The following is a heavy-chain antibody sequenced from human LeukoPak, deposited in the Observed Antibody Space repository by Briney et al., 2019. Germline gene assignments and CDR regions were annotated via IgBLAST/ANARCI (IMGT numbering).Heavy chain of an antibody. D-gene: IGHD5-24*01. V-gene: IGHV3-23*01. CDR2: LTDSGGTT. CDR3: EKKRDAFDI. Sequence: GGSLRLSCVASGFTFGNYAMGWLRQAPGRRPEWVSSLTDSGGTTYYVDSVKGRFAISRDNSKNTLYLHMNSLRADDTAVYYCEKKRDAFDIWGQGTVVTVSS. J-gene: IGHJ3*02. CDR1: GFTFGNYA.